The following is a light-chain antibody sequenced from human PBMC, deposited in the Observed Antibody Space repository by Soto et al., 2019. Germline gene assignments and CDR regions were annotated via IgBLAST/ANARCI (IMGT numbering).Light chain of an antibody. CDR2: AAS. CDR3: QQYAYGFS. CDR1: QTVRNF. Sequence: EIVMTQSPATLSVSPGERATLSCRASQTVRNFLAWYQHKPGQGPRLLMYAASTRATGFPDRFSGSGSGTELTLTSSSLQAEDFAVYYCQQYAYGFSFGQGTKLEIK. J-gene: IGKJ2*01. V-gene: IGKV3-15*01.